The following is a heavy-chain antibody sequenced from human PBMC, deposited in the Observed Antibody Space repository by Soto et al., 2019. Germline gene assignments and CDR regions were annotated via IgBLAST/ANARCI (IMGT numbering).Heavy chain of an antibody. CDR1: GFTFSSYG. J-gene: IGHJ5*02. V-gene: IGHV3-30*18. CDR3: AKSSHYKLFGELLSWFDP. Sequence: QVQLVESGGGVVQPGRSLRLSCAASGFTFSSYGMHWVRQAPGKGLEWVAVISYDGSNKYYADSVKGRFTISRDNSKNTVYRQMNSLRAEDTAVYYCAKSSHYKLFGELLSWFDPWGQGTLVTVSS. CDR2: ISYDGSNK. D-gene: IGHD3-10*02.